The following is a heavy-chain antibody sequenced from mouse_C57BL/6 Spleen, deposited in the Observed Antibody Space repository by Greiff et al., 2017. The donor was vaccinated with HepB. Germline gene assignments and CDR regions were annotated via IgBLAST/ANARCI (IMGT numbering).Heavy chain of an antibody. CDR1: GYTFTNYW. J-gene: IGHJ4*01. V-gene: IGHV1-63*01. D-gene: IGHD2-3*01. Sequence: VQLQQSGAELVRPGTSVKMSCKASGYTFTNYWIGWAKQRPGHGLEWIGDIYPGGGYTNYNEKFKGKATLTADKSSSTAYMQFSSLTSEDSAIYYCATRYENYAMDYWGQGTSVTVSS. CDR2: IYPGGGYT. CDR3: ATRYENYAMDY.